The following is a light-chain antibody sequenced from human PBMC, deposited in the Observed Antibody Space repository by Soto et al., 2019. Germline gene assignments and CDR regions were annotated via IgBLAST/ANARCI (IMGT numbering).Light chain of an antibody. CDR3: SSYTSSSTLDV. CDR2: DVS. Sequence: HSPLTQPASSSGSRGQSTTISCTGTSSDFGGYNYVSWYQQHPGKGPKLRVHDVSNRPSGVSNRFSGSKSGNTASLTISGLQAEDEADYYCSSYTSSSTLDVFGTGTKVAGL. J-gene: IGLJ1*01. V-gene: IGLV2-14*01. CDR1: SSDFGGYNY.